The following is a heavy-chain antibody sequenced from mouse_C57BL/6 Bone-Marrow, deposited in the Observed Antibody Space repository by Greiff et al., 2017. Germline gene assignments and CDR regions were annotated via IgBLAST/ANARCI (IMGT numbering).Heavy chain of an antibody. CDR2: IHPNSGST. J-gene: IGHJ2*01. D-gene: IGHD1-1*01. CDR3: ARGRLYYYGTY. Sequence: QVQLKQSGAELVKPGASVKLSCKASGYTFTSYWMHWVKQRPGQGLEWIGMIHPNSGSTNYNEKFKSKATLTVDKSSSTAYMQLSSLTSEDSAVYYCARGRLYYYGTYWGQGTTLTVSS. V-gene: IGHV1-64*01. CDR1: GYTFTSYW.